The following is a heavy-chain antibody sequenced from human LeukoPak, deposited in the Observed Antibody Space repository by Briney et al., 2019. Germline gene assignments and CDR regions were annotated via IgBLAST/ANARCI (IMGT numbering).Heavy chain of an antibody. V-gene: IGHV3-23*01. CDR3: ATGDGSGTNYFYYYVMDV. CDR2: ISGSGEST. CDR1: GFTFPSYA. Sequence: GGSLRHSCAASGFTFPSYAMSWVRPAPGGGLEWVSVISGSGESTYYADSVKGRFTISRDDSKNTLYVQKSSLRAEDTATYYCATGDGSGTNYFYYYVMDVWGQGSRVTVYS. J-gene: IGHJ6*02. D-gene: IGHD3-10*01.